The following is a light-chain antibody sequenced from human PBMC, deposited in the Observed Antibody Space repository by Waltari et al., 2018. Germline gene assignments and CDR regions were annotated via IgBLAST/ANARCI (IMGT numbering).Light chain of an antibody. Sequence: QSVLTQPPSVSAAPGQKVTISCSGSSSNIGDNYVSWYQQFPGSAPKLLIYDNNKRPSGIPARFSGSKSGTSATLGITGLQTGDEADYYSATWDYSLSAGVFGGGTKLTVL. CDR2: DNN. V-gene: IGLV1-51*01. CDR3: ATWDYSLSAGV. CDR1: SSNIGDNY. J-gene: IGLJ2*01.